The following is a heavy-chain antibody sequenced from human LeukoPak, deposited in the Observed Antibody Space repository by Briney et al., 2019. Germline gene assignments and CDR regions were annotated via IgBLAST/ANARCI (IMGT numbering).Heavy chain of an antibody. CDR1: GGSISSSDYY. D-gene: IGHD3-22*01. CDR2: VYYGGST. Sequence: SETLSLTCTVSGGSISSSDYYWGWIRQPPGKGLEWIGIVYYGGSTHYSPSHKGRVTLSVDTSKNQFSLKLTSVTAADTAVYYCARRVSTYDSSGYSTGDAFDFWGQGILVTVSS. CDR3: ARRVSTYDSSGYSTGDAFDF. V-gene: IGHV4-39*01. J-gene: IGHJ4*02.